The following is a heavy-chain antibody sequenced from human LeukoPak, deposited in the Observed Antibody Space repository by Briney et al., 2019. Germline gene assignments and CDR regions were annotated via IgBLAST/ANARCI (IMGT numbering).Heavy chain of an antibody. CDR3: ARGKLLWFENYYMDV. CDR2: ISAYNGNT. J-gene: IGHJ6*03. Sequence: ASVKVSCKASGYTFTSYGISWVRQAPGQGLEWMGWISAYNGNTNYAQKLQGRVTMTTDTSTSTAYMELRSLRSDDTAVYYCARGKLLWFENYYMDVWGKGTTVTVSS. V-gene: IGHV1-18*01. D-gene: IGHD3-10*01. CDR1: GYTFTSYG.